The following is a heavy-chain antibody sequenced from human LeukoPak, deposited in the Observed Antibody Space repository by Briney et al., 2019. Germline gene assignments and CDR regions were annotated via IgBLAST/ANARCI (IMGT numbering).Heavy chain of an antibody. V-gene: IGHV4-59*08. CDR3: AGLHFAAAEEFDP. D-gene: IGHD6-13*01. Sequence: SETLSLTCTVSGGSLSVHWWSWIRQPPGKGLEWIGYIYYSGNTNYNPSLNTRVTISVDTSKNQFSLNLRSVTAADTAVYYCAGLHFAAAEEFDPWGQGTLVTVSS. CDR2: IYYSGNT. CDR1: GGSLSVHW. J-gene: IGHJ5*02.